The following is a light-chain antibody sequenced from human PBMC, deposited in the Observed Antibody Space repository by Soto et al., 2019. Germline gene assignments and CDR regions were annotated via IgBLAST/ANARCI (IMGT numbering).Light chain of an antibody. CDR1: QSVLSSSNNKNY. CDR2: WAS. Sequence: DIVMTQSPDSLAVSLGERATINCKSSQSVLSSSNNKNYLAWYQKKPGQPPKLLIYWASMRESGVPDRFSGSGSETEFTLTIGSLQSEDVAVYYCQQCYATPYTFGQGTKLEIK. J-gene: IGKJ2*01. CDR3: QQCYATPYT. V-gene: IGKV4-1*01.